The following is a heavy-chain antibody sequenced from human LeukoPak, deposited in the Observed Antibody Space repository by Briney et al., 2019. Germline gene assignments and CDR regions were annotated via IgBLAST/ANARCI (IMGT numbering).Heavy chain of an antibody. CDR2: IYHSGST. D-gene: IGHD3-22*01. J-gene: IGHJ3*02. V-gene: IGHV4-30-2*01. CDR1: GGSISSGGYS. Sequence: PSETLSLTCAVSGGSISSGGYSWSWIRQPPGKGLEWIGYIYHSGSTYYNPSLKSRVTISVDRSKNQFSLKLSSVTAADTAVYYCAGKTWDYYDSSGYRDAFDIWGQGTMVTVSS. CDR3: AGKTWDYYDSSGYRDAFDI.